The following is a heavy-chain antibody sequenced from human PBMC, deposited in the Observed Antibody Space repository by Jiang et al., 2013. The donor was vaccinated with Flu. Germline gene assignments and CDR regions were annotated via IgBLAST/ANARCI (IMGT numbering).Heavy chain of an antibody. CDR2: VHNTGST. Sequence: LLKPSETLSLTCTVSGGSINSHYWSWIRQPPGKGLEWIGRVHNTGSTTYNPSLKSRVTISINASENQFSLKLSSLTAADTAVYFCARHGWKNQVSAVFDNWGQGTLVTVSS. CDR1: GGSINSHY. D-gene: IGHD1/OR15-1a*01. CDR3: ARHGWKNQVSAVFDN. J-gene: IGHJ4*02. V-gene: IGHV4-59*08.